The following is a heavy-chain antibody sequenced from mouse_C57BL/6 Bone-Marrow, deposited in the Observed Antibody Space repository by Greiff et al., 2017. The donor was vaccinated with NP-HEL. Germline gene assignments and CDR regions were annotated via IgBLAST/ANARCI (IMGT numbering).Heavy chain of an antibody. Sequence: DVQLQESVAELVRPGASVKLSCTASGFNIKNTYMHWVKQRPEQGLEWIGRIDPANGNTKYAPKFQGKATITADTSSNTAYLQLSSLTSEDTAIYYCALGRLRSQSRFAYWGQGTLVTVSA. CDR1: GFNIKNTY. D-gene: IGHD1-1*01. V-gene: IGHV14-3*01. CDR2: IDPANGNT. J-gene: IGHJ3*01. CDR3: ALGRLRSQSRFAY.